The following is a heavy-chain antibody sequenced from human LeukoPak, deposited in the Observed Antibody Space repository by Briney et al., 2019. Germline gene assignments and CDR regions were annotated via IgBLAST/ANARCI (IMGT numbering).Heavy chain of an antibody. J-gene: IGHJ6*03. CDR2: ISWSSGSI. Sequence: PGGSLRLSCAASGFTFDDYAMHWVRQAPGKGLEWVSGISWSSGSIGYADSVKGRFTISRDNAKNSLYLQMNSLRAEDTALYYCAKDYCSSTSCYAPYYYMDVWGKGTTVTVSS. V-gene: IGHV3-9*01. CDR3: AKDYCSSTSCYAPYYYMDV. CDR1: GFTFDDYA. D-gene: IGHD2-2*01.